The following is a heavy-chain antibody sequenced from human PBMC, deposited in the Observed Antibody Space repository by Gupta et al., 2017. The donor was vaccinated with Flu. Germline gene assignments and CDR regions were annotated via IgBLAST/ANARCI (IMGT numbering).Heavy chain of an antibody. CDR2: IYWNDDK. CDR1: GFSLSTSGVG. Sequence: QITLKESGPTLVKPTQTLTLTCTFSGFSLSTSGVGVGWIRQPPGKALEWLALIYWNDDKRYSPSLKSRLTITKDTSKNQVVLTMTNMDPVDTATYYCAHIINPPTYYDILTGYYNAFGAAEFDYWGQGTLVTVSS. J-gene: IGHJ4*02. CDR3: AHIINPPTYYDILTGYYNAFGAAEFDY. V-gene: IGHV2-5*01. D-gene: IGHD3-9*01.